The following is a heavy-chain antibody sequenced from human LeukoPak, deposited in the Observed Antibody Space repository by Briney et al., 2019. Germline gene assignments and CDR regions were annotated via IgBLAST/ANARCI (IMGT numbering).Heavy chain of an antibody. V-gene: IGHV4-61*02. J-gene: IGHJ4*02. Sequence: PSETLSLTCTVSGGSVSSGSYYWSWIRQPAGKGLEWIGRIYTSGSTNYNPSLKSRVTISVDTSKNQFSLKLSSVTAADTAVYYCARATYIAVAGYFDYWGQGTLVTVSS. CDR3: ARATYIAVAGYFDY. CDR2: IYTSGST. D-gene: IGHD6-19*01. CDR1: GGSVSSGSYY.